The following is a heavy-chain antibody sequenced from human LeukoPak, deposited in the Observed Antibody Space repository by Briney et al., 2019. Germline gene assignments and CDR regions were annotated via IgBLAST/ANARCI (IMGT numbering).Heavy chain of an antibody. D-gene: IGHD1-14*01. J-gene: IGHJ5*02. CDR1: GFTFSSYG. CDR2: IWYDGSNK. CDR3: AKGPRKGRAKGWFDP. Sequence: GGSLRLSCAASGFTFSSYGMHWVRQAPGKGLEWVAVIWYDGSNKYYADSVKGRFTISRDNSKNTLYLQMNSLRAEDTAVYYCAKGPRKGRAKGWFDPWGQGTLVTVSS. V-gene: IGHV3-33*06.